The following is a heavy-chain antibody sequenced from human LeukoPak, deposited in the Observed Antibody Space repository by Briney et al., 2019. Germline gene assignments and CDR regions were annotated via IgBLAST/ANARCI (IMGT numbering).Heavy chain of an antibody. CDR2: IHYSETA. V-gene: IGHV4-39*02. CDR1: RGSLSSGDYY. CDR3: ARVEEGYGSGRRENYYYYYMDV. D-gene: IGHD3-10*01. Sequence: SETLSLTCSVSRGSLSSGDYYWGWIRQPPGRGLEWIASIHYSETAYYNPSLKSRVTISVDTSKNDFSLKLSSVTAADTAVYYCARVEEGYGSGRRENYYYYYMDVWGKGTTVTISS. J-gene: IGHJ6*03.